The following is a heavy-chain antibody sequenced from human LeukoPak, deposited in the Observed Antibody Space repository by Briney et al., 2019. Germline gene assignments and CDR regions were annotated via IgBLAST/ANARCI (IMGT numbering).Heavy chain of an antibody. CDR3: TTVVPAAISGYYYYYMDV. CDR1: GFTFSSYA. D-gene: IGHD2-2*01. J-gene: IGHJ6*03. V-gene: IGHV3-15*01. CDR2: IKSKTDGGTT. Sequence: GGSLRLSCAASGFTFSSYAMSWVRQAPGKGLEWVGRIKSKTDGGTTDYAAPVKGRFTISRDDSKNTLYLQMNSLKTEDTAVYYCTTVVPAAISGYYYYYMDVWGKGTTVTVSS.